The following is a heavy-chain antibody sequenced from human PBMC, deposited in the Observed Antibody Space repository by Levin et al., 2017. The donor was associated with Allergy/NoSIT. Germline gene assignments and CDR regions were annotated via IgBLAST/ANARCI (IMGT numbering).Heavy chain of an antibody. CDR3: ARKLRGSSAYDAFDV. D-gene: IGHD5-12*01. CDR1: GFTFRDYW. CDR2: IDQDGSQK. J-gene: IGHJ3*01. V-gene: IGHV3-7*03. Sequence: GVSLRLSCAATGFTFRDYWMTWVRQTPGRGLEWVANIDQDGSQKYYVYSVKGRFTISRDNAKNSVDLQMNYLRDDDTAVYYCARKLRGSSAYDAFDVWGHGTMVTFSS.